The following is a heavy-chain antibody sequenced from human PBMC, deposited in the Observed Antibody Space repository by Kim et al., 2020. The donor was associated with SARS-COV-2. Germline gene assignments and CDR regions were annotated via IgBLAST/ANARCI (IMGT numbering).Heavy chain of an antibody. CDR3: ARHDSYVAVAGRARDAFDI. V-gene: IGHV5-10-1*01. CDR2: IDPSDSYT. J-gene: IGHJ3*02. CDR1: GYSFTSYW. Sequence: GESLKISCKGSGYSFTSYWISWVRQMPGKGLEWMGRIDPSDSYTNYSPSFQGHVTISADKSISTAYLQWSSLKASDTAMYYCARHDSYVAVAGRARDAFDIWGQGTMVTVSS. D-gene: IGHD6-19*01.